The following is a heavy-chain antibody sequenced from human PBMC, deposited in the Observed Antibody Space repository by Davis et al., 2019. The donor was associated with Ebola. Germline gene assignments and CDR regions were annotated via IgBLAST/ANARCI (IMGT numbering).Heavy chain of an antibody. D-gene: IGHD3-10*01. CDR3: ARGRRLLWFGELFQSDSLYGMDV. Sequence: PGGSLRLSCAASGFTFSSYSMNWVRQAPGKGLEWVSYISSSSSTIYYADSVKGRFTISRDNAKNSLYLQMNSLRDEDTAVYYCARGRRLLWFGELFQSDSLYGMDVWGQGTTVTVSS. J-gene: IGHJ6*02. CDR1: GFTFSSYS. CDR2: ISSSSSTI. V-gene: IGHV3-48*02.